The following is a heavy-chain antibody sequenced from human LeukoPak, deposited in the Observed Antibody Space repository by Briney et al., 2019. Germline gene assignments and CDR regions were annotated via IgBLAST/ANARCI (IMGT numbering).Heavy chain of an antibody. J-gene: IGHJ6*04. CDR1: GFAISGNW. Sequence: GGSLRLSCAASGFAISGNWMSWVRQAPGKGLEWVANIKQDGSEKHYVDSVKGRFTMSRDNAKNSLYLQMNSLRAEDTAVYYCAELGITMIGGVWGKGTTVTVSS. CDR3: AELGITMIGGV. D-gene: IGHD3-10*02. CDR2: IKQDGSEK. V-gene: IGHV3-7*01.